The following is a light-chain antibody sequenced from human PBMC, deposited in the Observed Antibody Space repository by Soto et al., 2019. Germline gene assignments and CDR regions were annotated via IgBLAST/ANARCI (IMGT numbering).Light chain of an antibody. CDR2: GAS. CDR3: QQYYNWPPGP. Sequence: EIVMAQSPATLSVSPGERATLSCRASQSVSRNLAWYQQKPGQAPRLLIYGASTRATGIPARFSGSGSGTEFTLTIGSLQSEDFAVYYCQQYYNWPPGPFCQGTK. J-gene: IGKJ1*01. V-gene: IGKV3-15*01. CDR1: QSVSRN.